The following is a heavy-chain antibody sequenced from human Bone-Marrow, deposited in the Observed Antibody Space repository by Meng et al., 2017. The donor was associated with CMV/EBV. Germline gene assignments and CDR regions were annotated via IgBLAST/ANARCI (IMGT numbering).Heavy chain of an antibody. CDR2: INPNNGDT. CDR1: GYTFNGYY. Sequence: ASVKVSCKASGYTFNGYYMFWVRQAPGQGLEWMGWINPNNGDTNYAQKFQGRATMTRDTSITTAYMELSRLRSDDTAVYYCATSGGYSNGWYMKTFDHWGQGTLVTVSS. CDR3: ATSGGYSNGWYMKTFDH. V-gene: IGHV1-2*02. D-gene: IGHD6-19*01. J-gene: IGHJ4*02.